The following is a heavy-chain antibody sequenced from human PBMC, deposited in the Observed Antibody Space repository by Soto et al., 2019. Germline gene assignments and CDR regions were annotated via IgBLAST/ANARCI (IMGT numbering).Heavy chain of an antibody. CDR2: IWYDGSDK. CDR1: GFTFSNYG. J-gene: IGHJ4*02. Sequence: QVQLVESGGGVVQPGRSLRLSCAASGFTFSNYGMHWVRQAPGKGLEWVSVIWYDGSDKYYADSVKGRFTISRDNSKNTMYLQMSGLRTEDTAVYYCATDQGIYWGQGPLVTVSS. D-gene: IGHD6-13*01. CDR3: ATDQGIY. V-gene: IGHV3-33*01.